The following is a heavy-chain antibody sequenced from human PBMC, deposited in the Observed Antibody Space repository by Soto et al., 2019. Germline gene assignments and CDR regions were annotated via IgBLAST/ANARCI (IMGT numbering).Heavy chain of an antibody. V-gene: IGHV3-21*01. CDR1: GFTFSSCS. Sequence: TVGALRLSCAASGFTFSSCSMNWVRQGAGKGLEWASSISSSSSYIYYADSVKGRFTISRDNAKNSLYLQMNGLRAEDTAVYYCARDWSPGDYYDSSGYYYHVDYWGQGTLVNVSS. D-gene: IGHD3-22*01. CDR3: ARDWSPGDYYDSSGYYYHVDY. CDR2: ISSSSSYI. J-gene: IGHJ4*02.